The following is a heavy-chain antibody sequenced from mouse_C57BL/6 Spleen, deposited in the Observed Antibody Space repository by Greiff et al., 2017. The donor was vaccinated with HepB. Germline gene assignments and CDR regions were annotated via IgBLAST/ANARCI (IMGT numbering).Heavy chain of an antibody. J-gene: IGHJ4*01. CDR3: AKNYDYYGSSYDYAMDY. CDR2: IWSGGST. V-gene: IGHV2-4*01. D-gene: IGHD1-1*01. Sequence: VQLVESGPGLVQPSQSLSITCTVSGFSLTSYGVHWVRQPPGKGLEWLGVIWSGGSTDYNAAFISRLSISKDNSKSQVFFKMNSLQADDTAIYYCAKNYDYYGSSYDYAMDYWGQGTSVTVSS. CDR1: GFSLTSYG.